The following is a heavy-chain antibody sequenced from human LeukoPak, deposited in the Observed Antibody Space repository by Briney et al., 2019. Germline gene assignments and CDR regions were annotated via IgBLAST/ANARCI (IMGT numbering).Heavy chain of an antibody. CDR3: ARGGGYSYGNAFDI. V-gene: IGHV1-2*02. J-gene: IGHJ3*02. Sequence: GASVKVSCKASGYTFTGYYMHWVRQAPGQGLAWMGWINPNSGGTNYAQKFQGRVTMTRDTSISTAYMELSRLRSDDTAVYYCARGGGYSYGNAFDIWGQGTMVTVSS. D-gene: IGHD5-18*01. CDR1: GYTFTGYY. CDR2: INPNSGGT.